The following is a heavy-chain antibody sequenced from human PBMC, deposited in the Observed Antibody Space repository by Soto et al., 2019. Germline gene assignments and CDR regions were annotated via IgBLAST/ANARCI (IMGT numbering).Heavy chain of an antibody. D-gene: IGHD6-6*01. V-gene: IGHV1-69*06. CDR1: GGTFSSYA. CDR2: IIPIFGTA. Sequence: QVQLVQSGAEVKKPVSSVKVYCKASGGTFSSYAISWVRQAPGQGLEWMGGIIPIFGTANYAQKFQGRVTITVDKSTSTASMELSSLRSEDTAVYYCARVGDSSSYTNPFDYWGQGTLVTVSS. CDR3: ARVGDSSSYTNPFDY. J-gene: IGHJ4*02.